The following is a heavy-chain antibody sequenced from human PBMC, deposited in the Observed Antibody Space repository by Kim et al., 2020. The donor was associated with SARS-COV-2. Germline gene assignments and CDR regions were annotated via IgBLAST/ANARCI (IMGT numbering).Heavy chain of an antibody. Sequence: SETLSLTCTVSGGSISSYYWSWIRQPPGKGLEWIGYIYYSGSTNYNPSLKSRVTILLDTSKNQFSLKLSSVTAADTAVYYCARSGITIVRGIIIRGHNWFDPWGQGTLVTVSS. J-gene: IGHJ5*02. CDR1: GGSISSYY. CDR3: ARSGITIVRGIIIRGHNWFDP. CDR2: IYYSGST. D-gene: IGHD3-10*01. V-gene: IGHV4-59*13.